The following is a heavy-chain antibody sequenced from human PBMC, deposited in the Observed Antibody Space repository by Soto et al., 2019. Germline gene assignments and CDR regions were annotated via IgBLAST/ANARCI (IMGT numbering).Heavy chain of an antibody. J-gene: IGHJ6*02. Sequence: QVRLVQSGAEVKRPGATVTLSCRATGYTFNIHYLHWVRQAPGQGFEWMGINNPSVGTTSYAQRFHCIDTLTRYTTPTTVFMDLSGLTSQYTASSYWARYLLHAGEPNGYCSGCAGNYPPGGMDVWGQGTTVTVS. CDR1: GYTFNIHY. D-gene: IGHD2-15*01. CDR2: NNPSVGTT. CDR3: ARYLLHAGEPNGYCSGCAGNYPPGGMDV. V-gene: IGHV1-46*02.